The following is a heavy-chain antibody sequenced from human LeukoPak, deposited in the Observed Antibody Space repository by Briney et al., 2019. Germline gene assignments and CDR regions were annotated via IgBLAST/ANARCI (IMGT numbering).Heavy chain of an antibody. J-gene: IGHJ6*04. D-gene: IGHD1-20*01. CDR1: GGTFSSYA. V-gene: IGHV1-69*01. CDR3: ARGQYPFITGTYYYYYYGMDV. Sequence: SVKVSCKASGGTFSSYAISWVRQAPGQGLEWMGGIIPIFGTANYAQKFQGRVTITADESTSTAYMELSSLRSEDTAVYYCARGQYPFITGTYYYYYYGMDVWGKGTTVTVFS. CDR2: IIPIFGTA.